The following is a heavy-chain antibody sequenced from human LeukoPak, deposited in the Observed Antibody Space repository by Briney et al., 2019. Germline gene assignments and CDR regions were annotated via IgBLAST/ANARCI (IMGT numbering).Heavy chain of an antibody. Sequence: SETLSLTCTVSGGSSSNYYLTWIRQPPGKGLEWIGFIYYSGNTNYNPSLKSRVTMSVDTSKNQFSLNLSSVTAADTAVYYCARAKRGYTYGSQKSNWYLDLWGRGTLVTVSS. D-gene: IGHD5-18*01. CDR2: IYYSGNT. V-gene: IGHV4-59*01. J-gene: IGHJ2*01. CDR3: ARAKRGYTYGSQKSNWYLDL. CDR1: GGSSSNYY.